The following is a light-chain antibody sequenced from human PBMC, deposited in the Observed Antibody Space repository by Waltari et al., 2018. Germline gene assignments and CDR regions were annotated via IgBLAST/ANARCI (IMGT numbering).Light chain of an antibody. Sequence: QSALTQPRSVSGSPGQSVTISCTGTSSDVGAYNYVTWYQQHPGKAPKLIIYEVNKWPSGVPDRFSGSKSGNTASLTISGLQAEDEADYYCCSRTGRDSVIFGGWTKVTVL. CDR2: EVN. CDR1: SSDVGAYNY. J-gene: IGLJ2*01. V-gene: IGLV2-11*01. CDR3: CSRTGRDSVI.